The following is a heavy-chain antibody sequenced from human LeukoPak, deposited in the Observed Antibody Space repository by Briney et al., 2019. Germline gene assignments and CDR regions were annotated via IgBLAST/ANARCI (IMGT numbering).Heavy chain of an antibody. Sequence: PGGSLRLSCAASGFTFSSYAMTWVRQAPGTGLEWVSSISGSGGNTYYANSVKGRFTISRDNSKNTLYLQMSSLRAEDTAVYYCAKMKGITMVRGTFDYWGQGTLVTVSS. V-gene: IGHV3-23*01. CDR3: AKMKGITMVRGTFDY. J-gene: IGHJ4*02. CDR1: GFTFSSYA. CDR2: ISGSGGNT. D-gene: IGHD3-10*01.